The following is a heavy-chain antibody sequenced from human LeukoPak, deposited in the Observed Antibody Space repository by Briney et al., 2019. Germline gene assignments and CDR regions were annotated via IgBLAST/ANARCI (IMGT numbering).Heavy chain of an antibody. CDR2: ISTRSSYI. D-gene: IGHD3-10*02. V-gene: IGHV3-21*01. CDR3: AELGITMIGGV. CDR1: GFTLSSYS. Sequence: GGCLRLSRAASGFTLSSYSMNWVRQAPGKGLEWVSSISTRSSYIYYADSVKGRFTISRDNAKNSLYLQMNSLRAEDTAVYYCAELGITMIGGVWGKGTTVTISS. J-gene: IGHJ6*04.